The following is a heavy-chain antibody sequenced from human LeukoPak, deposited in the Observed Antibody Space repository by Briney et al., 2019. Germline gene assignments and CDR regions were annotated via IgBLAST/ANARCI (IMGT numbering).Heavy chain of an antibody. CDR2: INHSGST. D-gene: IGHD2-2*01. J-gene: IGHJ4*02. Sequence: SETLSLTCAVYGGSFSGYYWSWIRQPPGKGLEWIGEINHSGSTNYNPSLKSRVTISVDTSKNQFSLKLSSVTAADTAVYYCAPPYCSSTSCYDWDDYWGQGTLVTVSS. CDR3: APPYCSSTSCYDWDDY. V-gene: IGHV4-34*01. CDR1: GGSFSGYY.